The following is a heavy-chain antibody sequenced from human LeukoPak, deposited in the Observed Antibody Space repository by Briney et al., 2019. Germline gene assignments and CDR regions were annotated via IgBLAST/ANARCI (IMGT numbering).Heavy chain of an antibody. Sequence: ASVTVSYKASGYTFTSYGISWVRQAPGKGLEGMGWISAYNGNTNYAQKLQGRVTMTTDTSTSTAYMELRSLRSDDTAVYYCARSGGTKGNTFDPWGQGTLVTVSS. V-gene: IGHV1-18*01. CDR3: ARSGGTKGNTFDP. D-gene: IGHD1-26*01. J-gene: IGHJ5*02. CDR2: ISAYNGNT. CDR1: GYTFTSYG.